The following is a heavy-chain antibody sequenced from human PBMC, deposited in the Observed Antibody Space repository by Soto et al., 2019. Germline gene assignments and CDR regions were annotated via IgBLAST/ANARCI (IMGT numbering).Heavy chain of an antibody. J-gene: IGHJ4*02. CDR3: ARWRYGDY. V-gene: IGHV1-18*01. CDR1: GYAFTTYG. Sequence: QVHLVQSGAEVKKPGASVKVSCKGSGYAFTTYGITWVRQAPGQGLEWMGWISAHNGNTNYAQKLQGRVTVTRDTSTSTAYMELRRLRADDAAVYYCARWRYGDYWGQGARVTVTS. D-gene: IGHD1-1*01. CDR2: ISAHNGNT.